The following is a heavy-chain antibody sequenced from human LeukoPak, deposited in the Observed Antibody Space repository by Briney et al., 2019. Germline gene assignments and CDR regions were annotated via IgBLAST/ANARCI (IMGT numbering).Heavy chain of an antibody. J-gene: IGHJ4*02. CDR2: INPNSGGT. CDR3: ARDREPYNWKVPAY. D-gene: IGHD1-20*01. Sequence: ASVKVSCKASGYTFTGYYMHWVRQAPGQGLEWMGWINPNSGGTNYAQKFQGWVTMTRDTSISTAYMELSRLRSDDTAVYYCARDREPYNWKVPAYWGQGTLVTVSS. V-gene: IGHV1-2*04. CDR1: GYTFTGYY.